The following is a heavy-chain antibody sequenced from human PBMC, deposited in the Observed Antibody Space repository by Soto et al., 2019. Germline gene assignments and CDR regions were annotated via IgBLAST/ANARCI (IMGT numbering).Heavy chain of an antibody. D-gene: IGHD1-26*01. V-gene: IGHV1-69*02. CDR3: AAGGHGAFDI. Sequence: QVQLVQSGAEVKKPGSSVKVSCKASGDTFSSYTISWVRQAPGQGLEWMGRIIPILDIANYAQKFQGRVTITADKSTSTDYMELRSLRSEDTAVYYCAAGGHGAFDIWGQGTMVTVSS. J-gene: IGHJ3*02. CDR1: GDTFSSYT. CDR2: IIPILDIA.